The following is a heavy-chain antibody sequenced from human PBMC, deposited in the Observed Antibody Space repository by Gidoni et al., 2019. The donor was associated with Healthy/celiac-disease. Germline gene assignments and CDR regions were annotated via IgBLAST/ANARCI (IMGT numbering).Heavy chain of an antibody. J-gene: IGHJ4*02. CDR2: IWYDGSNK. V-gene: IGHV3-33*01. CDR1: GFTFSSYG. Sequence: QVRLVESGGGVGQPGRSLRIPCAAPGFTFSSYGMHWVRQAQGKGLEWVAGIWYDGSNKYDADSVKGRVTISRENSKNTLYLQMNSLRAEDTAVYYCARDQIVNQTYYFDYWGQGTLVTVSS. CDR3: ARDQIVNQTYYFDY. D-gene: IGHD2-15*01.